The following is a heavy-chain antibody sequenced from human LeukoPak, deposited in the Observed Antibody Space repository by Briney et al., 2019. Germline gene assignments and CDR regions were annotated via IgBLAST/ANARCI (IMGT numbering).Heavy chain of an antibody. D-gene: IGHD3-3*01. J-gene: IGHJ4*02. V-gene: IGHV3-23*01. CDR2: ISGSGGST. CDR3: ATPGFWSGYSDY. CDR1: GFTFSNYA. Sequence: PGGSLRLSCAASGFTFSNYAMSWVRQAPGKGLEWVSAISGSGGSTYYADSVKGRFTISRDNAKNSLYLQMNSLRAEDTAMYYCATPGFWSGYSDYWGQGTLVTVSS.